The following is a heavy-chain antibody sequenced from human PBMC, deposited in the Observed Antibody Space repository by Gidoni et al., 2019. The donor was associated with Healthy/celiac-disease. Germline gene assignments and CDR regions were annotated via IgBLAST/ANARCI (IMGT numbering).Heavy chain of an antibody. CDR3: ARGYSYGSVGFDP. V-gene: IGHV3-66*02. D-gene: IGHD5-18*01. CDR2: IYSGGST. Sequence: EVQLVESGGGLVQPGGSLRLSCAASGFTVSSNYMSWVRQAPGPGLELVSFIYSGGSTYYADSVKGRFTISRDNSKNTLYLQMNSLRAEDTAVYYCARGYSYGSVGFDPWGQGTLVTVSS. CDR1: GFTVSSNY. J-gene: IGHJ5*02.